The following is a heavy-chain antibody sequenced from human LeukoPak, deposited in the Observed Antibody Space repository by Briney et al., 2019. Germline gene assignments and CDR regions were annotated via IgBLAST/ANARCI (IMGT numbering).Heavy chain of an antibody. CDR3: ARPPSDNLLTGSLYYFDN. CDR2: INSDGSAT. V-gene: IGHV3-74*03. J-gene: IGHJ4*02. D-gene: IGHD3-9*01. Sequence: GGSLRLSCEASGFTFSRYWMHWVRQAPGKGLMCVSRINSDGSATTYADFVKGRFTISRDNAKNTVYLQMNSLRVDDTAIYYCARPPSDNLLTGSLYYFDNWGQGTLVTVSS. CDR1: GFTFSRYW.